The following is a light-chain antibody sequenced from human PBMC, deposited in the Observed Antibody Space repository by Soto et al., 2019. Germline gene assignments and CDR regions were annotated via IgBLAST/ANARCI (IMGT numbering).Light chain of an antibody. J-gene: IGLJ3*02. CDR1: SGHSSYS. Sequence: QLVLNQSSSASASLGSSVKLTCTLSSGHSSYSIAWHQQQPEKAPRYLMKVEGTGNYNKGNGVPDRFSGSSSGADRYLTISTLQFEDEADYYCETWDSNTRVFGGGTKLTVL. V-gene: IGLV4-60*02. CDR2: VEGTGNY. CDR3: ETWDSNTRV.